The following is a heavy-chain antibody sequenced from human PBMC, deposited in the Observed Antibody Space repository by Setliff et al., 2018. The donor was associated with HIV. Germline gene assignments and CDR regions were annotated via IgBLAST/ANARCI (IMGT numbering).Heavy chain of an antibody. CDR3: ARASGGNSVENGFDI. CDR1: DYTFTNYG. J-gene: IGHJ3*02. V-gene: IGHV1-18*01. CDR2: ISNYNGNT. D-gene: IGHD1-26*01. Sequence: ASVTVSCKTSDYTFTNYGIYWVRQAPGQGLEWMGWISNYNGNTNYAQKFHGRVTMTTDTSTRTAYMEMRGLTYDDTAVYYCARASGGNSVENGFDIWGQGTMVTVSS.